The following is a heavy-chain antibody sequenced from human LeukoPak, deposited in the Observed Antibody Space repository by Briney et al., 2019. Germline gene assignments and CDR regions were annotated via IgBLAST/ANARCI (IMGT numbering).Heavy chain of an antibody. CDR2: IIPILGIA. J-gene: IGHJ6*02. CDR3: ARGPQGMPGIAVAGKPEYYHYGMDV. Sequence: ASVKVSCKASGGTFSSYAISWVRQAPGQGLEWMGRIIPILGIANYAQKFQGRVTITADKSTSTAYMELSSLRSEDTAVYYCARGPQGMPGIAVAGKPEYYHYGMDVWGQGTTVTVSS. D-gene: IGHD6-19*01. V-gene: IGHV1-69*04. CDR1: GGTFSSYA.